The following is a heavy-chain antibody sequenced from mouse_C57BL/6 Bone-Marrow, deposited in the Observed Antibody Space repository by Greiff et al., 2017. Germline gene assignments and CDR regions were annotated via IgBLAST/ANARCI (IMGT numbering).Heavy chain of an antibody. CDR3: ARWGDGSLVLFAY. CDR1: GYAFTNYL. CDR2: INPGSGGT. Sequence: QVQLQQSGAELVRPGTSVKVSCKASGYAFTNYLIEWVKQRPGQGLEWIGVINPGSGGTNYNGKFKGKATLTADKSSSTAYMQLSSRTSEDSAVYFCARWGDGSLVLFAYWGQGTTLTVSS. V-gene: IGHV1-54*01. J-gene: IGHJ2*01. D-gene: IGHD1-1*01.